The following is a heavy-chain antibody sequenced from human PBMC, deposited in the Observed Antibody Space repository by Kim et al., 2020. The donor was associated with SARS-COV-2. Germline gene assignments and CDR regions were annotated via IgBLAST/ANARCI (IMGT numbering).Heavy chain of an antibody. CDR3: TRPGGLNEVRGWPYMDV. CDR1: GFTFSGSA. CDR2: IRSKANSYAT. D-gene: IGHD3-10*01. V-gene: IGHV3-73*01. Sequence: GGSLRLSCAASGFTFSGSAMHWVRQASGKGLEWVGRIRSKANSYATAYAASVKGRFTISRDDSKTTAYLQMSSLKTEATAVYYCTRPGGLNEVRGWPYMDVWGKGTTVTVSS. J-gene: IGHJ6*03.